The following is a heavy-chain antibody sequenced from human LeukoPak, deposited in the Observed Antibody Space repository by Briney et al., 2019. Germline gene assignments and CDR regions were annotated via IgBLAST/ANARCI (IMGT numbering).Heavy chain of an antibody. Sequence: SVKVSCKASGGTLSNYSICWVRQDPGPGLEWIGGIIPSFGTANYAQKFQGTAPNTTDESTSTANMALSTLRTEVTVVDYGASGGGRGYQLFPFDYWGQGTLVTVSS. CDR2: IIPSFGTA. CDR1: GGTLSNYS. CDR3: ASGGGRGYQLFPFDY. J-gene: IGHJ4*02. V-gene: IGHV1-69*05. D-gene: IGHD2-2*01.